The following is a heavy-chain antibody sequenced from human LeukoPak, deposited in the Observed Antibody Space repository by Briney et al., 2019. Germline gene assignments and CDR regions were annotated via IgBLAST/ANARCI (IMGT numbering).Heavy chain of an antibody. CDR2: IDPSDSYT. D-gene: IGHD1-1*01. CDR1: GYSFTSYW. Sequence: ESLKISCKGSGYSFTSYWISWVRQMPGKGLEWMGRIDPSDSYTKYSPSFQGHVTISADKSISTAYLQWSSLKASDTAMYYCARGGNWNPWWFDPWGQGTLVTVSS. J-gene: IGHJ5*02. V-gene: IGHV5-10-1*01. CDR3: ARGGNWNPWWFDP.